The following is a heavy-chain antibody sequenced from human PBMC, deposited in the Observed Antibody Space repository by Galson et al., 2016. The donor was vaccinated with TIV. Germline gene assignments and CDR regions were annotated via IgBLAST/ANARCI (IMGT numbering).Heavy chain of an antibody. J-gene: IGHJ6*03. D-gene: IGHD4-17*01. CDR1: GFTFSHYW. V-gene: IGHV3-30*02. CDR3: AKDSTTTLYYMDV. Sequence: SLRLSCAVSGFTFSHYWMSWVRQAPGKGLEWVVFIRYDGSNKYYADSVKGRFTISRDNSKNTVYLQMNGLRAEDTALYCCAKDSTTTLYYMDVWGKGTTVTVSS. CDR2: IRYDGSNK.